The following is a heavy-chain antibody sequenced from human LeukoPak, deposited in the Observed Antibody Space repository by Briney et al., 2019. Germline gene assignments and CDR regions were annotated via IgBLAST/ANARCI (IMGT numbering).Heavy chain of an antibody. CDR2: ISSSSSYI. CDR1: GFTFSSYS. CDR3: ARDGKITIFGVVTDYYYYGMDV. J-gene: IGHJ6*02. V-gene: IGHV3-21*01. D-gene: IGHD3-3*01. Sequence: KPGGSLRLSCAASGFTFSSYSMNWVRQAPGKGLEWVSSISSSSSYIYYADSVKGRFTISRDNAKNSLYLQMNSLRAEDTAVYYCARDGKITIFGVVTDYYYYGMDVWGQGTTVTVSS.